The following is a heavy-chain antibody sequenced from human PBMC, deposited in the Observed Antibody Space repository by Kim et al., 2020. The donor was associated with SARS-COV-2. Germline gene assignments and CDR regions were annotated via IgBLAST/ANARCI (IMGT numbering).Heavy chain of an antibody. D-gene: IGHD3-10*01. CDR1: GFTFTDNY. CDR2: INSNTGGT. Sequence: ASVKVSCKASGFTFTDNYMHWVRQAPGQGLEWMRWINSNTGGTNYAQKFQGRVTMTRDTSISTVYLELTRLRSDDSAVYFCARARYGSGSYYNWFDPWGQ. CDR3: ARARYGSGSYYNWFDP. J-gene: IGHJ5*02. V-gene: IGHV1-2*02.